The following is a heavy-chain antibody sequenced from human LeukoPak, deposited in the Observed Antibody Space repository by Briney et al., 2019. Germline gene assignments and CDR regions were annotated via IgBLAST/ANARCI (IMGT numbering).Heavy chain of an antibody. J-gene: IGHJ4*02. D-gene: IGHD2-2*01. CDR3: ARAPYCISTSCSQYYFDY. Sequence: SETLSLTCTVSGGSLSSYYWSWIRQPAGKGLEWIGRIYTSGSTNYNPSLKRRVTMSVDTSKHTFSLKLYSVTSADTAVYYCARAPYCISTSCSQYYFDYWGQGTLVTVSS. V-gene: IGHV4-4*07. CDR2: IYTSGST. CDR1: GGSLSSYY.